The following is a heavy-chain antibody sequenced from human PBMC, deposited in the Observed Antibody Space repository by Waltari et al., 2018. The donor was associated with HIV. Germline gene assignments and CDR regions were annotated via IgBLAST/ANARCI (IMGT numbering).Heavy chain of an antibody. V-gene: IGHV4-34*01. D-gene: IGHD2-2*01. J-gene: IGHJ4*02. CDR2: INHSGST. Sequence: QVQLQQWGAGLLKPSETLSLTCAVYGGSFSGYYWSWIRQPPGKGLEWIGEINHSGSTNYNPSLKSRVTISVDTSKNQFSLKLSSVTAADTAVYYCARGSGQLPKGYFDYWGQGTLVTVSS. CDR1: GGSFSGYY. CDR3: ARGSGQLPKGYFDY.